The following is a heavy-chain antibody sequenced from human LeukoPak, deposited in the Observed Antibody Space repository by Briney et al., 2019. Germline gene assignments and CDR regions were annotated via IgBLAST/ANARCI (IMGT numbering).Heavy chain of an antibody. CDR1: GGSITRYY. V-gene: IGHV4-34*01. Sequence: SETLSLTCTVSGGSITRYYWSWIRQPPGKGLEWIGEINHSGSTNYNPSLKSRVAISVDTSKNQFSLKLSSVTAADTAVYYCARGQWHWPYYFDYWGRGTLVTVAS. CDR2: INHSGST. D-gene: IGHD6-19*01. CDR3: ARGQWHWPYYFDY. J-gene: IGHJ4*02.